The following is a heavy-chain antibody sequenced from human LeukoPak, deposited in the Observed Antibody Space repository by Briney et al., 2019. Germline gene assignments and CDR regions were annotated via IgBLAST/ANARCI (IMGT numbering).Heavy chain of an antibody. CDR3: AREVRAVAGTNWFDP. D-gene: IGHD6-19*01. J-gene: IGHJ5*02. CDR1: GGTFSSYA. CDR2: IIPIFGTA. V-gene: IGHV1-69*13. Sequence: VASVKVSCKASGGTFSSYAISWVRQAPGQGLEWMGGIIPIFGTANYAQKFQGRVTITADESTSTAYMELSSLRSEDTAVYYCAREVRAVAGTNWFDPWGQGTLVTVSS.